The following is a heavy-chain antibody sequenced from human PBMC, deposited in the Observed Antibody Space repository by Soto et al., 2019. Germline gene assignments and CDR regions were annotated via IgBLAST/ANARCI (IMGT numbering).Heavy chain of an antibody. Sequence: QVQLVQSGAEVKKPGASVKVSCKASGYTFASDAISWMRQAPGQGLEWMGWISAYNGNTNYAQKLQGRVTMTTDTSTSTDYMELRSLRSDDPAVYYCARDPPPPDYWGQGTLVTVSS. V-gene: IGHV1-18*01. CDR3: ARDPPPPDY. J-gene: IGHJ4*02. CDR1: GYTFASDA. CDR2: ISAYNGNT.